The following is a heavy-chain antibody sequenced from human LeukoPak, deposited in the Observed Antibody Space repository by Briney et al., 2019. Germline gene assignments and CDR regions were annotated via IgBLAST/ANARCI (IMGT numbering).Heavy chain of an antibody. D-gene: IGHD6-19*01. CDR2: IYTSGST. CDR3: ARELRWLVPGNNNWFDP. J-gene: IGHJ5*02. CDR1: GGSISSGSYY. Sequence: PSETLSLTCTVSGGSISSGSYYWSWIRQPAGKGLEWIGRIYTSGSTNYNPSLKSRVTISVDTSKNQFSLKLSSVTAADTAVYYCARELRWLVPGNNNWFDPWGQGTLVTVSS. V-gene: IGHV4-61*02.